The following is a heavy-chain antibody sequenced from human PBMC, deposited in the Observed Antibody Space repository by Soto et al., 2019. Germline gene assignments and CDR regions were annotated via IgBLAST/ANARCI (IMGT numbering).Heavy chain of an antibody. Sequence: GASVKVSCKASGYTFTGYYMHCVRQAPGQGLEWMGWINPNSGGTNYAQKFQGWVTMTRDTSISTAYMELSRLRSDDTAVYYCALGYCSGGSCPDAFDIWGQGTMVTVSS. D-gene: IGHD2-15*01. J-gene: IGHJ3*02. CDR3: ALGYCSGGSCPDAFDI. V-gene: IGHV1-2*04. CDR2: INPNSGGT. CDR1: GYTFTGYY.